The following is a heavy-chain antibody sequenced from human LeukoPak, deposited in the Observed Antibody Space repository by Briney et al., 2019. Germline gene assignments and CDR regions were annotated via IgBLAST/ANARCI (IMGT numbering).Heavy chain of an antibody. Sequence: GGSLRLSCAASGFTFSSYSMNWVRQAPGKGLEWVSYISTRSSTLYHADSVKGRFTISRDNAKSSLYLQMNSLRAEDTAVYYCARGAEYSSSSELDYWGQGTLVTVSS. V-gene: IGHV3-48*04. D-gene: IGHD6-6*01. CDR3: ARGAEYSSSSELDY. CDR1: GFTFSSYS. J-gene: IGHJ4*02. CDR2: ISTRSSTL.